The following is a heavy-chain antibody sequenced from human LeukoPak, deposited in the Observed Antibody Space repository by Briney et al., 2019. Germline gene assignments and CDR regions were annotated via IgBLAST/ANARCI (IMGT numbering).Heavy chain of an antibody. CDR3: ARDSDILTGYYNPPYFDY. CDR1: GYTFTGYY. J-gene: IGHJ4*02. CDR2: INPNSGGT. V-gene: IGHV1-2*02. Sequence: ASVKVSCKASGYTFTGYYMHWVRQAPGQGLEWMGWINPNSGGTNYAQKFQGRVTMTRDTSISTAYMELSRLRSDDTAVYYCARDSDILTGYYNPPYFDYWGQGTLVTVSS. D-gene: IGHD3-9*01.